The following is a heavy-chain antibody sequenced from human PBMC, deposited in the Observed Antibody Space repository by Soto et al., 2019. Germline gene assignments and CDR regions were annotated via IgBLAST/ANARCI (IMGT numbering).Heavy chain of an antibody. CDR2: IYYSGTT. Sequence: QVPLQESGPGLVKPSQTLSLTCTVSGGSISSEGYYWSWFRQLPGKGPEWIGDIYYSGTTYHNPSLRSRLTISGVASKNQCSLKLSSVTAADTALYYCARGRGYSYGPYYFDYWGQGTLVTVYS. J-gene: IGHJ4*02. CDR3: ARGRGYSYGPYYFDY. V-gene: IGHV4-31*03. D-gene: IGHD5-18*01. CDR1: GGSISSEGYY.